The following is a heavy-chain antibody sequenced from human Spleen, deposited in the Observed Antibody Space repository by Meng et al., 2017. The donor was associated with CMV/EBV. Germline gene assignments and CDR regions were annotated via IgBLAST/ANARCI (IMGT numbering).Heavy chain of an antibody. Sequence: SETLSLTCTVSGGSISSSSYYWAWVRLPPGKGLEWIGSIYYRGTTYYNPSFESRVTMSVDTSNTHFSLKLTSVTAADTAVYYCARGRRHDYNLEYYFDYWGPGKLVTVSS. V-gene: IGHV4-39*07. CDR2: IYYRGTT. CDR3: ARGRRHDYNLEYYFDY. J-gene: IGHJ4*02. CDR1: GGSISSSSYY. D-gene: IGHD5-24*01.